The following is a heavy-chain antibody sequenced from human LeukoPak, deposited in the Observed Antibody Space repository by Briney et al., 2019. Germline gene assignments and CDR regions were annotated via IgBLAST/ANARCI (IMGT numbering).Heavy chain of an antibody. CDR2: IQQGGSAK. CDR3: AVSLVFSI. J-gene: IGHJ6*04. D-gene: IGHD3-10*02. CDR1: GFTFSTYW. V-gene: IGHV3-7*01. Sequence: PGGSLRLSCAASGFTFSTYWMNWVRQAPGKGLEWLANIQQGGSAKYYVDSVKGRFTISRDNAKNSLYLQMNSLRAEDTAVYYCAVSLVFSIWGKGTTVTVSS.